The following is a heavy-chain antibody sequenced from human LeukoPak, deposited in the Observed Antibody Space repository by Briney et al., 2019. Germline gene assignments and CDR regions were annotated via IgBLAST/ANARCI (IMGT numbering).Heavy chain of an antibody. CDR2: IYYSGST. CDR3: ARDLIYYDSSGYHNDAFDI. V-gene: IGHV4-59*01. D-gene: IGHD3-22*01. J-gene: IGHJ3*02. CDR1: GGSISGYY. Sequence: PSETLSLTCTVSGGSISGYYWSWIRQPPGQGLEWIGYIYYSGSTNYNPSLKSRVTISVDPSKNQFSLKLSSVTAADTAVYYCARDLIYYDSSGYHNDAFDIWGQGTMVTVSS.